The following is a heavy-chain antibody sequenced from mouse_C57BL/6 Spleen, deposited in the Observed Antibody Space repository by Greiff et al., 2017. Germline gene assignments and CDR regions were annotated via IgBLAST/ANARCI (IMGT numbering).Heavy chain of an antibody. CDR3: ARDGSSHYFDY. CDR2: IDPSDSYT. Sequence: QVQLQQPGAELVRPGTSVKLSCKASGYTFTSYWMHWVKQRPGQGLEWIGVIDPSDSYTNYNQKFKGKATLTVDTSSSTAYMQLSSLTSEDSAVYYCARDGSSHYFDYWGQGTTLTVST. V-gene: IGHV1-59*01. D-gene: IGHD1-1*01. J-gene: IGHJ2*01. CDR1: GYTFTSYW.